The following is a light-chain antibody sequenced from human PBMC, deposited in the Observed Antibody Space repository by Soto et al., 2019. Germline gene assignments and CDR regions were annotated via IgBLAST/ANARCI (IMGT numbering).Light chain of an antibody. CDR2: DVS. V-gene: IGLV2-14*01. CDR1: SSAVGGYNY. J-gene: IGLJ1*01. Sequence: QSVLTQPASVSGSPGQSITISCTGTSSAVGGYNYVSWYQQHPGKAPKLMLYDVSNRPSGVSNRFSGSKSGNTASLTISGLQAEDEADYYCSSYTSSTPYVFGTGTKVTVL. CDR3: SSYTSSTPYV.